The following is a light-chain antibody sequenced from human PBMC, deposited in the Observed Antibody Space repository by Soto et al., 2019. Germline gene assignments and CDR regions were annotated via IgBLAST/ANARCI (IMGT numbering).Light chain of an antibody. V-gene: IGKV1-39*01. CDR1: QGISTF. J-gene: IGKJ1*01. Sequence: TITCRASQGISTFLHWYQQRPGKAPSLIIYGASNLQSGVPSRFSGRGSGTEFSLTISTLRPEDVATYYCQHTRTTPRTFGQGTKVDIK. CDR2: GAS. CDR3: QHTRTTPRT.